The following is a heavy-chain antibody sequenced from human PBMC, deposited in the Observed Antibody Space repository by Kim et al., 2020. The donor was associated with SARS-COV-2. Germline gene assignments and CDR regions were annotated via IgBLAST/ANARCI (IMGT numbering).Heavy chain of an antibody. D-gene: IGHD5-12*01. CDR3: AKRRSGRGGDFDY. CDR2: IGGYGTT. CDR1: GFLVSTYA. V-gene: IGHV3-23*01. J-gene: IGHJ4*02. Sequence: GGSLRLSCAASGFLVSTYAMGWVRQAPGTGLEWGSAIGGYGTTYYADSVKGRFTISRDNSKNTRYLQLSSLRAEDTAVYYCAKRRSGRGGDFDYWGQGTRVTVSS.